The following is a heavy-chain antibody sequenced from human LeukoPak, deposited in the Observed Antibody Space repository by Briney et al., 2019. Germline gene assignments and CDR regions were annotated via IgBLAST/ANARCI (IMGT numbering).Heavy chain of an antibody. V-gene: IGHV3-23*01. D-gene: IGHD2-2*01. CDR2: ISGSGGST. CDR1: GFTFSSYA. CDR3: AKARGVNIVVVPSPFDY. Sequence: GGSLRLSCAASGFTFSSYAMSWVRQAPGKGLEWVSAISGSGGSTYYADSVKGRFTISRDNSKNTLYLQMNSLRAGDTAVYYCAKARGVNIVVVPSPFDYWGQGTLVTVSS. J-gene: IGHJ4*02.